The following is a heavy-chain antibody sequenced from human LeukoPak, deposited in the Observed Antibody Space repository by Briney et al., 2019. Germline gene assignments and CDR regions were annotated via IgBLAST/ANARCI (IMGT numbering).Heavy chain of an antibody. D-gene: IGHD6-13*01. CDR1: GGSISSSSYY. V-gene: IGHV4-39*01. Sequence: SETLSLTCTVSGGSISSSSYYRGWIRQPPGKGLEWIGSIYYSGSTYYNPSLKGRVTISVDTSKNQFSLKLSSVTAADTAVYYCARHVAAAIDYWGQGTLVTVSS. CDR3: ARHVAAAIDY. J-gene: IGHJ4*02. CDR2: IYYSGST.